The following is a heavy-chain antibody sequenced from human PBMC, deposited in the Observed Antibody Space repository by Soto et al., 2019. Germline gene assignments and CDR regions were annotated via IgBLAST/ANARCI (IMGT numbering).Heavy chain of an antibody. V-gene: IGHV5-51*01. D-gene: IGHD2-21*01. CDR3: ATLLARAPGY. J-gene: IGHJ4*02. CDR1: GYTFTDYW. CDR2: IYPGDSDT. Sequence: GESLKISCKGSGYTFTDYWIGWVRQLPGKGLEWMGIIYPGDSDTRYSPSFQGHVTITVDKPTSTAYLQWNTLKASDTAMYYCATLLARAPGYWGQGTLVTVSS.